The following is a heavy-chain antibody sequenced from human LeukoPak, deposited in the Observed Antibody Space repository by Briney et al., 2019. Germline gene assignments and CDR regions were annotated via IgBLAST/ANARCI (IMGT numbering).Heavy chain of an antibody. CDR3: ARGCSGGSCFGDFDY. CDR1: GFTFSSYG. CDR2: ISSRSSTI. Sequence: GGSLRLSCAASGFTFSSYGMNWVRRAPGKGLEWISYISSRSSTIYYADSVKGRFTISRDNAKNSLYLQMNSLRGEDTAVYYCARGCSGGSCFGDFDYWGQGTLGTVPS. D-gene: IGHD2-15*01. J-gene: IGHJ4*02. V-gene: IGHV3-48*01.